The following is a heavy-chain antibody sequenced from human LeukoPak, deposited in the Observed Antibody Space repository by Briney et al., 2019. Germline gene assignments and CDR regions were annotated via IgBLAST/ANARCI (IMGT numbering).Heavy chain of an antibody. J-gene: IGHJ4*02. V-gene: IGHV4-34*01. D-gene: IGHD3-10*01. CDR3: ARDLTRGAPDYFDN. Sequence: SETLSLTCAVYGGSLSGYYWNWIRQSPGKGLEWIGEINHSGSTNYNPSLKSRLTISVDTSKNQFSLKLNAVTAADTAVYYCARDLTRGAPDYFDNWGQGTLVTVSS. CDR1: GGSLSGYY. CDR2: INHSGST.